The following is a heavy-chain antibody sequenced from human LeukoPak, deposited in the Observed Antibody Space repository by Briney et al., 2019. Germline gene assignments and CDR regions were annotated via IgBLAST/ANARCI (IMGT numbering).Heavy chain of an antibody. CDR1: GFMFSSNW. CDR2: IKEDGTET. CDR3: AKEGRSLQTY. D-gene: IGHD5-24*01. J-gene: IGHJ4*02. V-gene: IGHV3-7*03. Sequence: GGSLRLSCAASGFMFSSNWMSWVRLTPGKGLEWVANIKEDGTETYYVDSVKGRFTISRDNAKNSLYLQMNSLRVEDTAVYYCAKEGRSLQTYWGQGTLVTVSS.